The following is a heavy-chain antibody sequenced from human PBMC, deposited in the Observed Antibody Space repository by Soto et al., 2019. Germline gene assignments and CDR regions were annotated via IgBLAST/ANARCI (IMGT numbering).Heavy chain of an antibody. CDR2: ISSGSSYI. D-gene: IGHD3-3*01. CDR3: AKDVSSGITSFDL. Sequence: GGSLRLSCAASGFTFSSYTMNWVRQAPGKGLEWVSSISSGSSYIYYADSMKGRFTISRDNAKNSLYLQMHSLRAEDTAVYYCAKDVSSGITSFDLWGRGTLVTVSS. V-gene: IGHV3-21*04. CDR1: GFTFSSYT. J-gene: IGHJ2*01.